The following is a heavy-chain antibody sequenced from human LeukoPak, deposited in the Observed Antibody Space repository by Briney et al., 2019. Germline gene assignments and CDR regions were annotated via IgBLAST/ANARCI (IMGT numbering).Heavy chain of an antibody. V-gene: IGHV1-18*01. D-gene: IGHD4-17*01. Sequence: EASVKVSCKASGYTFTSYGISLVRQAPGQGLEWMGWISAYNGNTNYAQKLQGRVTMTTDTSTSSAYMELRSLRSDDTAVYDCASRDYGDYYMDVWGKGTTVTVSS. CDR3: ASRDYGDYYMDV. CDR1: GYTFTSYG. J-gene: IGHJ6*03. CDR2: ISAYNGNT.